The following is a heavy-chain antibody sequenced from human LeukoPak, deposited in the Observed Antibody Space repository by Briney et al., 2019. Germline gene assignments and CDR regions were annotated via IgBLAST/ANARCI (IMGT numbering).Heavy chain of an antibody. J-gene: IGHJ4*02. CDR2: IYSGGST. D-gene: IGHD3-10*01. CDR1: GFTVTSNY. CDR3: ARFMVRGAPIDY. V-gene: IGHV3-66*01. Sequence: GSLRLSCAASGFTVTSNYMSWVRQAPGKGLEWVSVIYSGGSTYYADSVKGRFTIPRDNSKNTLYLQMNSLRAEDTAVYYCARFMVRGAPIDYWGQGTLVTVSS.